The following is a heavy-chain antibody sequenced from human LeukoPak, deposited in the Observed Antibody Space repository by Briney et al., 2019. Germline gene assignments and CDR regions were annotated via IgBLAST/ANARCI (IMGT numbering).Heavy chain of an antibody. V-gene: IGHV1-69*04. CDR3: ARDVDTAMVNNWFDP. J-gene: IGHJ5*02. D-gene: IGHD5-18*01. CDR1: GGTFSSYA. Sequence: SVKVSCKASGGTFSSYAISWVRQAPGQGLEWMGRIIPILGIANYARKFQGRVTITADKSTSTAYMELSSLRSEDTAVYYCARDVDTAMVNNWFDPWGQGTLVTVSS. CDR2: IIPILGIA.